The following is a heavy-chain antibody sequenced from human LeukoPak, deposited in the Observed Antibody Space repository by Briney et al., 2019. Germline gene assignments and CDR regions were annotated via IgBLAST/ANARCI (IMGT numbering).Heavy chain of an antibody. J-gene: IGHJ6*01. V-gene: IGHV4-59*12. Sequence: SETLSPTCTVSGGSISYYYWSWIRQSPGKGLEWIGYIYYSGTTNYNPSLKSRVTISVDTSKDQFSLQLRSVTAADTAVYYCAREDPQTTVVEWRDVWGQGTGVSVFS. CDR3: AREDPQTTVVEWRDV. CDR1: GGSISYYY. CDR2: IYYSGTT. D-gene: IGHD4-23*01.